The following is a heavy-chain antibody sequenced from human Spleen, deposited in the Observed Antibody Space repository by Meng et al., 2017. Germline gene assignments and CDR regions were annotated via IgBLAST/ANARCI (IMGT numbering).Heavy chain of an antibody. Sequence: GEFLKISCKGSGYSFTSYWIGGVRQMPGKGLEWMGIIYPGDSDTRYSPSFKGQVTISADKTISIAYLQWSSLQASDTAMYYCARLSALSLDFWGQGTLVTVSS. CDR2: IYPGDSDT. D-gene: IGHD3-16*02. V-gene: IGHV5-51*01. CDR1: GYSFTSYW. CDR3: ARLSALSLDF. J-gene: IGHJ4*02.